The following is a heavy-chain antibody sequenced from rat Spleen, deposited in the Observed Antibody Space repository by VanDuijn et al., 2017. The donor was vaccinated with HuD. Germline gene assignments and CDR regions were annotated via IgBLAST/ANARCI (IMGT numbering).Heavy chain of an antibody. D-gene: IGHD1-7*01. V-gene: IGHV5-22*01. Sequence: EVQLVESGGGLVQPGRSLKLSCAASGFTFSDYYMAWVRQAPKKGLEWVASISYEGSSTYYGDSVKGRFTISRDNAKSTLYLQMNSLRSEDTATYYCARHWVHYWGQGVMVTVSS. CDR3: ARHWVHY. CDR1: GFTFSDYY. J-gene: IGHJ2*01. CDR2: ISYEGSST.